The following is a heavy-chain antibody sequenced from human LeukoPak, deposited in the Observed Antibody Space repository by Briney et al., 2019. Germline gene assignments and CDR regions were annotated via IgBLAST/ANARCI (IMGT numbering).Heavy chain of an antibody. CDR2: IYTSGST. CDR3: ARTDILTGYYSH. CDR1: GGSISSYY. Sequence: SETLSLTCTVSGGSISSYYWSWIRQPAGKGLGWIGRIYTSGSTNYNPSLKSRVTMSVDTSKNQFSLKLSSVTAADTAVYYCARTDILTGYYSHWGQGTLVTVSS. J-gene: IGHJ4*02. D-gene: IGHD3-9*01. V-gene: IGHV4-4*07.